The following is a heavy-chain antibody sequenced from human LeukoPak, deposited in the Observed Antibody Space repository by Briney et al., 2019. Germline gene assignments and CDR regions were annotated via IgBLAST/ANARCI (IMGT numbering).Heavy chain of an antibody. Sequence: PSETLSLTCTVSGGSISSSSYYWGWIRQPPGKGLEWIGSIYYSGSTYYNPSLKSRVTISVDTSKNQFSLKLSSVTAADTAVYYCARIAVRGSLRDHGEYYYYYMDVWGKGTTVTISS. CDR3: ARIAVRGSLRDHGEYYYYYMDV. CDR2: IYYSGST. CDR1: GGSISSSSYY. J-gene: IGHJ6*03. D-gene: IGHD1-26*01. V-gene: IGHV4-39*01.